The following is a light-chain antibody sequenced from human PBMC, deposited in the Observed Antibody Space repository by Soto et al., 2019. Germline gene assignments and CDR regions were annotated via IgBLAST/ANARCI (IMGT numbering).Light chain of an antibody. CDR3: SSYTSSSTRV. CDR1: SSDVGGYNY. J-gene: IGLJ1*01. Sequence: QSALTQPASVSGSPGQSITISCTGTSSDVGGYNYVSWYQQHPGKAPKLMIYDVSNRPSGVSNRFSGSKSGNTASLTISGLPAEDEADYSCSSYTSSSTRVFGTGTKLTVL. V-gene: IGLV2-14*01. CDR2: DVS.